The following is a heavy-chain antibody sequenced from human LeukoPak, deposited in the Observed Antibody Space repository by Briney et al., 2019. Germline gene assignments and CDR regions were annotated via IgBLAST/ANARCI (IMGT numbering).Heavy chain of an antibody. CDR1: GYTFTGYY. J-gene: IGHJ5*01. CDR2: INPNSGGT. V-gene: IGHV1-2*02. Sequence: ASVKVSCKASGYTFTGYYMHWVRQAPGQGLEWMGWINPNSGGTNYAQKFQGRVTMTRDTSISTAYMELSRLRSDDTAVYYCARDPLTMLRGLIIRWFDSWGQGTLVTVSS. D-gene: IGHD3-10*01. CDR3: ARDPLTMLRGLIIRWFDS.